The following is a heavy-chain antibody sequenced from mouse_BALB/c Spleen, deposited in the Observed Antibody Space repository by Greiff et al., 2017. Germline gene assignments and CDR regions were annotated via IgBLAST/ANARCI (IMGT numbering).Heavy chain of an antibody. Sequence: EVQVVESGGGLVQPGGSRKLSCAASGFTFSSFGMHWVRQAPEKGLEWVAYISSGSSTIYYADTVKGRFTISRDNPKNTLFLQMTSLRSEDTAMYYCARGEAPSWFAYWGQGTLVTVSA. CDR3: ARGEAPSWFAY. J-gene: IGHJ3*01. CDR1: GFTFSSFG. V-gene: IGHV5-17*02. CDR2: ISSGSSTI.